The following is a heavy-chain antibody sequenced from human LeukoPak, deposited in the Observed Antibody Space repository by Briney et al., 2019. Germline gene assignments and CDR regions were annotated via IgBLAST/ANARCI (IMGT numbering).Heavy chain of an antibody. D-gene: IGHD1-26*01. CDR3: ARGAWGELLGRY. CDR1: GGSISSGSYY. Sequence: PSETLSLTCTVSGGSISSGSYYWSWIRQPAGKGLEWIGRIYTSGSTNYNPSLKSRVTISVDTSKNQFSLKLSSVTAADTAVYYCARGAWGELLGRYWGQGTLVTVSS. V-gene: IGHV4-61*02. J-gene: IGHJ4*02. CDR2: IYTSGST.